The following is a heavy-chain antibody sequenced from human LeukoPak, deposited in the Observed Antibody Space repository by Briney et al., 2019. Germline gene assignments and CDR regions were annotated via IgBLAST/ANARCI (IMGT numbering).Heavy chain of an antibody. V-gene: IGHV3-30*04. Sequence: PGGSLRLSYVASGFIFSDHAFHWVRQSPDKGLEWVALIGSDGTKKYYADSVQGRFTVSRENSKNTLFLQMNTVRADDTAVYFCARQMTSTRLFDSWGQGTLVTVSS. CDR1: GFIFSDHA. D-gene: IGHD5/OR15-5a*01. J-gene: IGHJ4*02. CDR3: ARQMTSTRLFDS. CDR2: IGSDGTKK.